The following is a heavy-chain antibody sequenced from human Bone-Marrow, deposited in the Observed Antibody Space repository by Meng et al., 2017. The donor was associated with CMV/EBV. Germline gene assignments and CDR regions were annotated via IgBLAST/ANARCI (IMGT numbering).Heavy chain of an antibody. J-gene: IGHJ5*02. Sequence: SVKVSCKASGGTFSSYASSWVRQAPGQGLEWMGGIIPIFGTANYAQKFQGRVTITTDESTSTAYMELSSLRSEDTAVYYCARAGSGSPRFDPWGQGTLVTVSS. CDR2: IIPIFGTA. CDR1: GGTFSSYA. V-gene: IGHV1-69*05. D-gene: IGHD1-26*01. CDR3: ARAGSGSPRFDP.